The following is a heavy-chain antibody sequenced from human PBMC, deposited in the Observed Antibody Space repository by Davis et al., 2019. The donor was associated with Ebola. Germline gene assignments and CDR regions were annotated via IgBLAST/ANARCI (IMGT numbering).Heavy chain of an antibody. CDR3: ARGYYYGSGRPDAFDI. J-gene: IGHJ3*02. V-gene: IGHV4-4*02. CDR2: IYHSGNT. D-gene: IGHD3-10*01. CDR1: GGSISSSNW. Sequence: PSETLSLTCAVSGGSISSSNWWSWVRQPPGKGLEWIGEIYHSGNTNYNPSLKSRVTISVDKSKNQFSLKLSSVTAADTAVYYCARGYYYGSGRPDAFDIWGQGTMVTVSS.